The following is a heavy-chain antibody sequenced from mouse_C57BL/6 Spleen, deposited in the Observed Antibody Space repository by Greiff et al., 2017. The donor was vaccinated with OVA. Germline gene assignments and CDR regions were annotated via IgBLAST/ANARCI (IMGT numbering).Heavy chain of an antibody. CDR1: GYTFTSYW. CDR2: IDPSDSYT. J-gene: IGHJ2*01. D-gene: IGHD1-1*01. CDR3: AREGVITTVVNFDY. Sequence: QVQLQQPGAELVMPGASVKLSCKASGYTFTSYWMHWVKQRPGQGLEWIGEIDPSDSYTNYNQKFKGKSTLTVDKSSSTAYMQLSSLTSEDSAVYYCAREGVITTVVNFDYWGQGTTLTVSS. V-gene: IGHV1-69*01.